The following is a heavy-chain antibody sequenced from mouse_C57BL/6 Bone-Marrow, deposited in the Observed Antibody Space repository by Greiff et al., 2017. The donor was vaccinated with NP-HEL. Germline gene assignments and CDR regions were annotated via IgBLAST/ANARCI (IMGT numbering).Heavy chain of an antibody. CDR1: GYSFTGYY. D-gene: IGHD1-1*01. CDR3: AREGTVVATPDY. Sequence: VQLKESGPELVKPGASVKISCKASGYSFTGYYMNWVKQSPEKSLEWIGEINPSTGGTTYNQKFKAKATLTVDKSSSTAYMQLKSLTSEDSAVYYCAREGTVVATPDYWGQGTTLTVSS. CDR2: INPSTGGT. J-gene: IGHJ2*01. V-gene: IGHV1-42*01.